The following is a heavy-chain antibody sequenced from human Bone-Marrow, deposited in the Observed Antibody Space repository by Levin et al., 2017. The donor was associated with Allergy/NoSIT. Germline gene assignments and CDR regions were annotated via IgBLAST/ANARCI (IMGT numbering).Heavy chain of an antibody. CDR2: IYPLDSDV. V-gene: IGHV5-51*01. CDR1: GYSFPNYW. CDR3: AREGDGGGFDP. J-gene: IGHJ5*02. D-gene: IGHD2-15*01. Sequence: GGSLRLSCQGSGYSFPNYWIGWVRQMPGKGLEWMGIIYPLDSDVTYSPSFQGQVTISADKSINTAYLQWSRLKPSDTAMYYCAREGDGGGFDPWGQGTLVTVSS.